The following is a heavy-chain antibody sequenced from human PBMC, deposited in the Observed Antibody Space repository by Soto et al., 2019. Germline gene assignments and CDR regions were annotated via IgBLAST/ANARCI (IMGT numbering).Heavy chain of an antibody. Sequence: SETLSLTCAFYGGSFSGYYWSLIRQPPGKGLEWIGEINHSGSTNYNPSLKSRVTISVDTSKNQFSLKLSSVTAADTAVYYCARGRTRIAVAGPYYFDYWGQGTLVTVSS. V-gene: IGHV4-34*01. CDR3: ARGRTRIAVAGPYYFDY. D-gene: IGHD6-19*01. CDR2: INHSGST. CDR1: GGSFSGYY. J-gene: IGHJ4*02.